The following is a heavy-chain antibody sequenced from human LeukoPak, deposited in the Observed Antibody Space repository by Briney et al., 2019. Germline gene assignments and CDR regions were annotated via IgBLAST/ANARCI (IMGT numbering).Heavy chain of an antibody. Sequence: GGSLRLSCAASGFTFSSYGMHWVRQAPGKGLEWVAVISFDGSNKYYADSVKGRFTISRGNSKNTLYLQMNSLRAEDTAVYYCAKDARGYSSSWPGFPSNYYFDYRGQGTLVTVSS. CDR3: AKDARGYSSSWPGFPSNYYFDY. CDR1: GFTFSSYG. J-gene: IGHJ4*02. V-gene: IGHV3-30*18. CDR2: ISFDGSNK. D-gene: IGHD6-13*01.